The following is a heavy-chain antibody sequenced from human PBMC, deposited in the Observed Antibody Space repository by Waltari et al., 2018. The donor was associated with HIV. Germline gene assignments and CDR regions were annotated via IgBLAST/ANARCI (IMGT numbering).Heavy chain of an antibody. CDR3: ARDLGAAVADRAFDI. CDR1: GFTFSSYS. D-gene: IGHD6-19*01. Sequence: EVQLVESGGGLVKPGGSLSLSCAASGFTFSSYSMNWVRQAPGKGLEWVSSISSSSSYIYYADSVKGRFTISRDNAKNSLYLQMNSLRAEDTAVYYCARDLGAAVADRAFDIWGQGTMVTVSS. J-gene: IGHJ3*02. CDR2: ISSSSSYI. V-gene: IGHV3-21*01.